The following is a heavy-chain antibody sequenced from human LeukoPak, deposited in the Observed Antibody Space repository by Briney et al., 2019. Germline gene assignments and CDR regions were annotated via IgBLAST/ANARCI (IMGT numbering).Heavy chain of an antibody. Sequence: PGGTLRHSRAASGFTLSSYGMSWVRQAPGKGLEWGSAISGIGGSTYYADSVKGRFTISRDNSKNTLYLQMNSLTAEDTAVYYCAKDGYCSGGSCPMGYSGYYFDYWGQGTLVTVSS. D-gene: IGHD2-15*01. CDR3: AKDGYCSGGSCPMGYSGYYFDY. CDR2: ISGIGGST. J-gene: IGHJ4*02. CDR1: GFTLSSYG. V-gene: IGHV3-23*01.